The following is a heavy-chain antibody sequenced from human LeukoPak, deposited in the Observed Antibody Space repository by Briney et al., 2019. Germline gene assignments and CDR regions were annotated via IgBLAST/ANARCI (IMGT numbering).Heavy chain of an antibody. D-gene: IGHD2-2*01. CDR1: GYSFTEYW. V-gene: IGHV5-51*01. CDR2: FYPGDSDT. Sequence: KLGESLKISCKGSGYSFTEYWIGWVRQMPGKGLEWMGIFYPGDSDTIYSPSFQGQVTCSADKSISTAYLQWSTLKASDTAMYYCARKVPSSQPYYFDHWGQGTLVTVSS. J-gene: IGHJ4*02. CDR3: ARKVPSSQPYYFDH.